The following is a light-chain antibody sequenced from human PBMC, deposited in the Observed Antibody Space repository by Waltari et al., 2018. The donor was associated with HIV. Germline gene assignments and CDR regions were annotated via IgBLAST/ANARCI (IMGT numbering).Light chain of an antibody. CDR2: EVT. J-gene: IGLJ1*01. V-gene: IGLV2-23*02. CDR3: YSYSDTSSSYV. Sequence: QSALTQPASVSGSPGQSITISCTGTSPDDGNFNLVSWYPQYPGKAPKLLIYEVTKRPSGASNRFSASKSGNTASLTISGLRAEDEADYYCYSYSDTSSSYVFGTGTKVTVL. CDR1: SPDDGNFNL.